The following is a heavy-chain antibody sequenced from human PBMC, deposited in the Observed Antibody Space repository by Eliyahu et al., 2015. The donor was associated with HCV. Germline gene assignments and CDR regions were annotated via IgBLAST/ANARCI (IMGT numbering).Heavy chain of an antibody. D-gene: IGHD6-19*01. CDR3: ASGGGGIAVAGTGGWFDP. J-gene: IGHJ5*02. V-gene: IGHV4-59*01. CDR2: IPYSGXT. Sequence: QVQLQESGPGLVKPSETLSLTCTVSGGSIXTXYWSWIRQPPGKGLEWIGYIPYSGXTHYNPSLKSRVTISXDTSKNQFSLNLTSVTAADTAVYYCASGGGGIAVAGTGGWFDPWGQGTLVTVSS. CDR1: GGSIXTXY.